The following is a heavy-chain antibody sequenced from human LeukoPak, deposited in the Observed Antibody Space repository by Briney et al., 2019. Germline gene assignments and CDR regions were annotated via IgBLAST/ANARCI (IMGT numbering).Heavy chain of an antibody. CDR2: IYHNGNS. CDR1: GDSFNEYY. Sequence: SETLSLTCSVFGDSFNEYYWNWVRQPPGKGLQWIGYIYHNGNSNYNPSLKCRLTISVDTAKNQFSLKLTSVTAADTAVYYCARDGGLQSHFDYWGQGALVTVSS. D-gene: IGHD5-24*01. V-gene: IGHV4-59*01. J-gene: IGHJ4*02. CDR3: ARDGGLQSHFDY.